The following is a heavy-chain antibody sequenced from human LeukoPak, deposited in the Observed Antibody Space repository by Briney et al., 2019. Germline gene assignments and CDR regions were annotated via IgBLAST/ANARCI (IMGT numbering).Heavy chain of an antibody. Sequence: GGSLRLSCAASGFASSSYWMHWVRQVPGKGLVWVSRISGDGTARNYADSVKGRFTISRDDAKNTVDLQMNSLRGEDTAVYYCVRGRGSYGWFDPWGQGTLVTVSS. V-gene: IGHV3-74*01. CDR3: VRGRGSYGWFDP. J-gene: IGHJ5*02. CDR1: GFASSSYW. CDR2: ISGDGTAR. D-gene: IGHD3-10*01.